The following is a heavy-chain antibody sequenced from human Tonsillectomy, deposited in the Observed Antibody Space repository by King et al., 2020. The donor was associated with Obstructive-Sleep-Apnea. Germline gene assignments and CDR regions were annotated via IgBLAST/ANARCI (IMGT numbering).Heavy chain of an antibody. CDR2: IYWGGGK. CDR1: GFSISNSAVG. CDR3: VHSDRILFDQ. V-gene: IGHV2-5*02. J-gene: IGHJ4*02. D-gene: IGHD2-15*01. Sequence: TLKESGPTLVKPTQTLTLTCTFSGFSISNSAVGVGWIRQPPGKALEWIALIYWGGGKRYSPALKSRLTITKDTSKNQVDLTMTNMDPVDTATYFCVHSDRILFDQWGQGTLVTVSS.